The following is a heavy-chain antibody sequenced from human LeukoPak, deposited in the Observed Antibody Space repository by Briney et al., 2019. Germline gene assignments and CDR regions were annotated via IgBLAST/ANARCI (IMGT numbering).Heavy chain of an antibody. CDR1: GGSISSYY. CDR3: ARSYDSSGLFGYYYYGMDV. V-gene: IGHV4-4*07. CDR2: IYTSGST. J-gene: IGHJ6*02. Sequence: SETLSLTCTVSGGSISSYYWSWIRQPAGKGLEWIGRIYTSGSTNYNPSLKSRVTMSVDTSKNQFSLKLSSVTAADTAVYYRARSYDSSGLFGYYYYGMDVWGQGTTVTVSS. D-gene: IGHD3-22*01.